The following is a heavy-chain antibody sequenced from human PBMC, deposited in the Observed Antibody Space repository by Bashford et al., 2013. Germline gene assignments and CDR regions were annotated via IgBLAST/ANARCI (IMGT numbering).Heavy chain of an antibody. J-gene: IGHJ6*02. V-gene: IGHV4-31*03. CDR2: IYYSGST. CDR3: ARDRYCSSTSCYYYGMDV. Sequence: SETLSLTCTVSGGSISSGGYYWSWIRQHPGKGLEWIGYIYYSGSTYYNPSLKSRVTISVDTSKNQFSLKLSSVTAADTAVYYCARDRYCSSTSCYYYGMDVWGQGTTVTVSS. CDR1: GGSISSGGYY. D-gene: IGHD2-2*01.